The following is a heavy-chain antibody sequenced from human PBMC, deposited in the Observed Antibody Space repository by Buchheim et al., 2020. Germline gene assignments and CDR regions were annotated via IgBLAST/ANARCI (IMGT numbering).Heavy chain of an antibody. CDR2: IYTSGST. CDR1: GGSISSGSYY. CDR3: ARDYYDSSGYIRN. D-gene: IGHD3-22*01. V-gene: IGHV4-61*02. Sequence: QVQLQESGPGLVKPSQTLSLTCTVSGGSISSGSYYWSWIRQPAGKGLEWIGRIYTSGSTNYNPSLKSRVTISVDPSKNQFSLKLSSVTAADTAVYYCARDYYDSSGYIRNWGQGAL. J-gene: IGHJ4*02.